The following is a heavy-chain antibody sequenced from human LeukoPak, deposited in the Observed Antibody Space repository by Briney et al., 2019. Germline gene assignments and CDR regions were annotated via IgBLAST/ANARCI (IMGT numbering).Heavy chain of an antibody. Sequence: SETLSLTCTVSGYSINSGYYWGWIRQPPGKGLEWIAIIYHSGSTNYNPSLKSRVTISVDKSKNQFSLKLSSVTAADTAVYYCARASNYYDSSGYQSHFDYWGQGTLVTVSS. CDR2: IYHSGST. D-gene: IGHD3-22*01. V-gene: IGHV4-38-2*02. CDR3: ARASNYYDSSGYQSHFDY. J-gene: IGHJ4*02. CDR1: GYSINSGYY.